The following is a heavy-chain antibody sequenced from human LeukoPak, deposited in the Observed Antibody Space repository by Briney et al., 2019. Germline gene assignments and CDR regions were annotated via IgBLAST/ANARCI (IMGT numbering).Heavy chain of an antibody. CDR1: GFTFSNAW. CDR3: ARGDRRGGYDKKFDY. CDR2: IYYSGST. D-gene: IGHD5-12*01. J-gene: IGHJ4*02. V-gene: IGHV4-59*01. Sequence: GSLRLSCAASGFTFSNAWMNWIRQPPGKGLEWIGYIYYSGSTNYNPSLKSGVTISVDTTKNQFSLKLSSVTAADTAVYYCARGDRRGGYDKKFDYWGQGTLVTVSS.